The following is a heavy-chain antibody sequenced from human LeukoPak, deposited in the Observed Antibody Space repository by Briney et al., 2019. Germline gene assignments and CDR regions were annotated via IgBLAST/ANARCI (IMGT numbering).Heavy chain of an antibody. V-gene: IGHV4-34*01. CDR3: ARGRSSGWYMGPYFDY. CDR1: GGPFSGYY. CDR2: INHSGST. D-gene: IGHD6-19*01. J-gene: IGHJ4*02. Sequence: PSETLSLTCAVYGGPFSGYYWSWIRQPPGKGLEGIGEINHSGSTNYNPSLKSRVTISGDTSKNQFSLKLRSVTAADTAVYYCARGRSSGWYMGPYFDYWGQGTLVTVSS.